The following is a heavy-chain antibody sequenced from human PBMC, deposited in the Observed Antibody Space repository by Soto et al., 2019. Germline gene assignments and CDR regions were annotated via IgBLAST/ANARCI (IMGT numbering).Heavy chain of an antibody. J-gene: IGHJ3*02. CDR3: ARSSGYGDSSEGLDI. V-gene: IGHV1-69*02. Sequence: QVQLVQSGAEVKKPGSSVRVSCKASGGTFNNCTISWVRQAPGQGLEWMGRIIPIFGITNYAQKSQGRVTITADKSTSTAYMELSSLRSEDTAVYYCARSSGYGDSSEGLDIWGQGTMVIVSS. CDR2: IIPIFGIT. CDR1: GGTFNNCT. D-gene: IGHD4-17*01.